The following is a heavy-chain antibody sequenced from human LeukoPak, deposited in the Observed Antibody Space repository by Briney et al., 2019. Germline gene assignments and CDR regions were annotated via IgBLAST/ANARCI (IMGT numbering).Heavy chain of an antibody. CDR3: ARGYCSSTSCYNLNWFDP. CDR2: IYYSGST. D-gene: IGHD2-2*02. V-gene: IGHV4-39*01. J-gene: IGHJ5*02. CDR1: GCSISSISYY. Sequence: SETLSLTCTVSGCSISSISYYWGWIRQPPGKGLEWIGSIYYSGSTYYNPSLRSRVTISVDTSKNQFSLKLSSVTAADTAVYYCARGYCSSTSCYNLNWFDPWGQGTLVTVSS.